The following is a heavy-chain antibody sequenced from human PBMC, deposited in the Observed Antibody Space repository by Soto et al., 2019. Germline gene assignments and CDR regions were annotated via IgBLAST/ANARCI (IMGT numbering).Heavy chain of an antibody. J-gene: IGHJ6*02. CDR3: ARWFYDSSAPHGMDV. V-gene: IGHV4-30-4*01. CDR1: GGSISSGDYY. CDR2: TYYSGST. Sequence: SETLSLTCTVSGGSISSGDYYWSWIRQPPGKGLEWIGYTYYSGSTYYNPSLKSRVTISVDTSKNQFSLKLSSVTAADTAVYYCARWFYDSSAPHGMDVWGQGTTVTVSS. D-gene: IGHD3-22*01.